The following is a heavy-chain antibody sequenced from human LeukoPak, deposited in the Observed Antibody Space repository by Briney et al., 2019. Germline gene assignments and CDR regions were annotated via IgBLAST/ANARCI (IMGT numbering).Heavy chain of an antibody. Sequence: PSETLSLTCTVSGDSISLYYWSWIRQPAGKGLEWIGRIFTSGSTNYNPSLKSRVTMSVDTSKNQFSLKLSSVTAADTAVYYCARGSNYVGFDYWGQGTLVTVSS. CDR2: IFTSGST. J-gene: IGHJ4*02. V-gene: IGHV4-4*07. CDR3: ARGSNYVGFDY. D-gene: IGHD4-11*01. CDR1: GDSISLYY.